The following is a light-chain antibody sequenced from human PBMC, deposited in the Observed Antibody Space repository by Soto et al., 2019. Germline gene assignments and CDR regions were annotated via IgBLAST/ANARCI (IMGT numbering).Light chain of an antibody. CDR3: HQYNKWPSFT. CDR1: QSVSNN. Sequence: EIVMTQSPGTLSVSPGERATLLCRASQSVSNNLAWYQQNPGQAHRLLIYDAYTRATGIPARFSGSESGTEFTLTIISLQSEDYAVYYCHQYNKWPSFTFGPGTQVDIK. CDR2: DAY. V-gene: IGKV3-15*01. J-gene: IGKJ3*01.